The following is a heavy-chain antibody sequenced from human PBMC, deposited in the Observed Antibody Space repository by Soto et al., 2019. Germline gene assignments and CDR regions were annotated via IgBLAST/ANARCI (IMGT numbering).Heavy chain of an antibody. CDR3: ASPGGTGTKSVGDY. CDR2: IIPIFGTA. CDR1: GGTFSSYA. J-gene: IGHJ4*02. D-gene: IGHD1-1*01. Sequence: ASVKVSCKASGGTFSSYAISWVRQAPGQGLEWMGGIIPIFGTANYAQKFQGRVTITADESTSTAYMELSSLRSEDTAVYYCASPGGTGTKSVGDYWGQGTLVTVSS. V-gene: IGHV1-69*13.